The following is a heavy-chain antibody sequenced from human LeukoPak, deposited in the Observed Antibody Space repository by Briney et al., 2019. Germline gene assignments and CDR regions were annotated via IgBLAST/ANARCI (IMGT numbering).Heavy chain of an antibody. Sequence: ASVKVSCKASGYTFTSYYMHWVRQAPGQGLEWMGIINPSGGSTSYAQKFQGRVTMTRGTSTSTAYMELRSLRSDDTAVYYCARVVLSRSGNLYYFDFWGQGTLVTVSS. V-gene: IGHV1-46*01. CDR2: INPSGGST. J-gene: IGHJ4*02. D-gene: IGHD1-26*01. CDR3: ARVVLSRSGNLYYFDF. CDR1: GYTFTSYY.